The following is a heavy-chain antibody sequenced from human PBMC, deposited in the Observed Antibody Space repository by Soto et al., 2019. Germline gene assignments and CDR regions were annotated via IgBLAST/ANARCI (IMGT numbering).Heavy chain of an antibody. CDR2: IYYSGST. CDR3: ARGPTTYCSGGSCYGYYGMDV. Sequence: QVQLQESGPGLVTPSETLSLTCTVSGGSVSSGSYYWSWIRQPPGKGLEWIGYIYYSGSTNYNPSLTSRVTISVDTSKNQFSLKLSSVTAADTAVYYCARGPTTYCSGGSCYGYYGMDVWGQGTTVTVSS. CDR1: GGSVSSGSYY. D-gene: IGHD2-15*01. V-gene: IGHV4-61*01. J-gene: IGHJ6*02.